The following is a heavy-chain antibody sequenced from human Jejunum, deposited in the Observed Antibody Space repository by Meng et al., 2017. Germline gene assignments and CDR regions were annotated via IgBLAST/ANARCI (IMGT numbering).Heavy chain of an antibody. J-gene: IGHJ4*02. Sequence: VHLQQWGAGLLKPSETLSLTCAVNGGSFGTYYWTWFRQSPEKGLEWIGEINRSGSTSSNPSLKSRVAISMDTSKNQFFLRLDSVTAADTAVYYCARGRSIDFRLAKYDYWGQGTLVTVSS. D-gene: IGHD3-3*01. CDR1: GGSFGTYY. V-gene: IGHV4-34*01. CDR3: ARGRSIDFRLAKYDY. CDR2: INRSGST.